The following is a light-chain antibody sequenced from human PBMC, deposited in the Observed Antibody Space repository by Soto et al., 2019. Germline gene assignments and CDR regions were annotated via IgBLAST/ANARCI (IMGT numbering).Light chain of an antibody. J-gene: IGKJ1*01. Sequence: EIVLTQSPATLPLSPGEKATLSCRSTQSVKSALAWYQQKPGQAPRPLIYEASYRAAGIPARFGGSGSGTDVTRTISRRETEEYVIYYCQQGRTFGRGTKVEIK. CDR2: EAS. V-gene: IGKV3-11*01. CDR3: QQGRT. CDR1: QSVKSA.